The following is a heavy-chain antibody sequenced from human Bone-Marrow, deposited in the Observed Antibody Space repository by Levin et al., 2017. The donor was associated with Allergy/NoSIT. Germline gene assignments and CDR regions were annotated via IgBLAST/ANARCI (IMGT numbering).Heavy chain of an antibody. Sequence: LSLTCAASGFTFSNYAVSWVRQAPGKGLEWVSAITGSGGGTYYADSVKGRFTISRDNSKNTLYLQMNSLRVEDTAVYYCAKDHRGDYYYFMDVWGKGTTVTVSS. V-gene: IGHV3-23*01. CDR3: AKDHRGDYYYFMDV. CDR1: GFTFSNYA. J-gene: IGHJ6*03. CDR2: ITGSGGGT. D-gene: IGHD3-16*01.